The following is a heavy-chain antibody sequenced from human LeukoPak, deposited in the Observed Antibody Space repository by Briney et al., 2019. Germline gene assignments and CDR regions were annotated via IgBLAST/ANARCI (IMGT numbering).Heavy chain of an antibody. D-gene: IGHD6-19*01. Sequence: SGGSLRLSCAASGLTFSSYSMNWVRQAPGKGLEWVSSISSSSSYIYYADSVKGRFTISRDNAKNSLYLQMNSLRAEDTAVYYCARDTLLSGRTRRNGMDVWGQGTTVTVSS. CDR3: ARDTLLSGRTRRNGMDV. J-gene: IGHJ6*02. CDR2: ISSSSSYI. CDR1: GLTFSSYS. V-gene: IGHV3-21*01.